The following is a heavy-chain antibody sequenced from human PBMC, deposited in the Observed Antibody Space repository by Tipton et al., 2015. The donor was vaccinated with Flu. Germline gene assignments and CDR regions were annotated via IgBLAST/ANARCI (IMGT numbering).Heavy chain of an antibody. CDR2: IYTTGSV. J-gene: IGHJ4*02. D-gene: IGHD2-2*01. V-gene: IGHV4-61*02. CDR1: GGFITSGSYY. Sequence: TLSLTCSISGGFITSGSYYWSWIRQSAGRGLEWIGRIYTTGSVNYNPSLRGRVTIAGDTSRNHFSLQLTSVTAADTAVYFCARGDCSSTSCLDYWGQGTLVTVSS. CDR3: ARGDCSSTSCLDY.